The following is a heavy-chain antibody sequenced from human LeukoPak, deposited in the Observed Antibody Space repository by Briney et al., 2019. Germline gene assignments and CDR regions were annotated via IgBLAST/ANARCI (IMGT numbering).Heavy chain of an antibody. CDR1: GFTFSSYA. D-gene: IGHD3-10*01. J-gene: IGHJ4*02. CDR2: INGDGSRT. CDR3: VRAGDY. Sequence: GGSLRLSCAASGFTFSSYAMSWVRQAPGKGLVWVSRINGDGSRTTYADSVKGRFTISRDNAKNTVFLQMNSLRAEDTAVYYCVRAGDYWGQGTLVTVSS. V-gene: IGHV3-74*01.